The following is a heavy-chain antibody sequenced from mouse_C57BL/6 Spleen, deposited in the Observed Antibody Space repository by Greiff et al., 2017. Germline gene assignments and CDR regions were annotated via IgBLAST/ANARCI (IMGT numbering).Heavy chain of an antibody. CDR1: GFNIKDDY. Sequence: VQLQQSGAELVRPGASVKLSCTASGFNIKDDYMHWVKQRPEQGLEWIGWIDPENGDTEYASKFQGKATITADTSSNTAYLQRSSLTSEDTAVYYGTYYDYGSSSYAMGDWGQGTSVTVSS. CDR3: TYYDYGSSSYAMGD. D-gene: IGHD1-1*01. J-gene: IGHJ4*01. V-gene: IGHV14-4*01. CDR2: IDPENGDT.